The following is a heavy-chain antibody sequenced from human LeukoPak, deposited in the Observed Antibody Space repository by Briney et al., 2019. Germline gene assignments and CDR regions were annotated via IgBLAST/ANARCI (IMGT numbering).Heavy chain of an antibody. V-gene: IGHV4-34*12. CDR1: GGSFSGYY. Sequence: SETLSLTCAVYGGSFSGYYWTWLRQPPGKGLEWIGEIIHSGSTNYNPSLKSRVTISVDTSKNQFSLKLSSVTAADTAVYYCARRTVRGVIKYWDQGSLVTVSS. J-gene: IGHJ4*02. D-gene: IGHD3-10*01. CDR2: IIHSGST. CDR3: ARRTVRGVIKY.